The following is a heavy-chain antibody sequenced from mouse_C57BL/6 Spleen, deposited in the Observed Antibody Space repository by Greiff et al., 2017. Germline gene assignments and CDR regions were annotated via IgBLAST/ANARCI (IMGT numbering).Heavy chain of an antibody. D-gene: IGHD4-1*01. J-gene: IGHJ2*01. CDR1: GFTFSSYA. CDR2: ISDGGSYT. Sequence: EVQLQESGGGLVKPGGSLKLSCAASGFTFSSYAMSWVRQTPEKRLEWVATISDGGSYTYYPDNVKGRFTISRDNAKNNLYLQMSHLKSEDTAMYYCARGGTGYYFDDWGQGTTLTVSS. CDR3: ARGGTGYYFDD. V-gene: IGHV5-4*01.